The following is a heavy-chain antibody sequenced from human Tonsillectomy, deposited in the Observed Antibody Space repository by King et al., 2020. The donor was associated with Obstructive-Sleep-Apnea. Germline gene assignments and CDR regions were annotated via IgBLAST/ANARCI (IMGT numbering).Heavy chain of an antibody. J-gene: IGHJ3*02. CDR2: IYPGYSDT. D-gene: IGHD3-22*01. CDR3: ARNYDSSCYYPDAFDI. V-gene: IGHV5-51*01. Sequence: QLVQSGAEVKKTGESLKIYCKGSGYSFTSYWIVWVRQMPGKGLEWMGIIYPGYSDTRYSPSFQGQVTISDDKSIRTAYVQWSSLKASDTAMYYCARNYDSSCYYPDAFDIWGQGTMVTVSS. CDR1: GYSFTSYW.